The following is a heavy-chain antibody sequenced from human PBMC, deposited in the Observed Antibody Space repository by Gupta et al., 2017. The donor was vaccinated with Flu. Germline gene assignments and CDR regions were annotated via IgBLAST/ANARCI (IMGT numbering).Heavy chain of an antibody. D-gene: IGHD6-6*01. CDR3: ARDEASIAASNL. CDR2: VFISGDT. Sequence: QVQLQESGPGLVKPSQILSLTCTVSGDSVNSGDYYWSWIRQPAGKGLEWIGRVFISGDTKYNPSLRSRVTISVDTSNNQFSLRLTSVTAADTAVYYCARDEASIAASNLWGRGTQVTVSS. CDR1: GDSVNSGDYY. V-gene: IGHV4-61*02. J-gene: IGHJ2*01.